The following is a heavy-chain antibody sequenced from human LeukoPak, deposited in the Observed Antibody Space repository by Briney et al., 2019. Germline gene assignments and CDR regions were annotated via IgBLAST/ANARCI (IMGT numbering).Heavy chain of an antibody. CDR3: TQGGYWLYY. V-gene: IGHV3-15*07. CDR1: GLTVNDVW. J-gene: IGHJ4*02. CDR2: IKSRNNGGTT. Sequence: GGSLRLSCAASGLTVNDVWMNWVRQIPGKGLDWVGRIKSRNNGGTTDYGASVKGRFVISRDDSQNTLYLQMNSLRVEDTAIYYCTQGGYWLYYWGQGTLSPSPQ. D-gene: IGHD2-8*02.